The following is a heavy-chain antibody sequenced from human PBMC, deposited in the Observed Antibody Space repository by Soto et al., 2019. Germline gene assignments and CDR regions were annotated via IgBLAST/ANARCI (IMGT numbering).Heavy chain of an antibody. CDR3: ARALMYYDFWSGYYFQGDRYYGMDV. V-gene: IGHV4-34*01. J-gene: IGHJ6*02. D-gene: IGHD3-3*01. CDR1: GGSFSGYY. CDR2: INHSGST. Sequence: SETLSLTCAVYGGSFSGYYWSWIRQPPGKGLEWIGEINHSGSTNYNPSLKSRVTISVDTSKNQFSLKLSSVTAADTAVYYCARALMYYDFWSGYYFQGDRYYGMDVWGQGTTVTVSS.